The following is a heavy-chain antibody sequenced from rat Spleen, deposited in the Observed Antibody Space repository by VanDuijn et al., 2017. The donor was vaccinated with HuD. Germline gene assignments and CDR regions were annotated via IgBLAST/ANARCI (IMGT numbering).Heavy chain of an antibody. CDR1: GFTFSDYY. CDR3: VRPSAWAYVMDA. CDR2: ISYEGSST. J-gene: IGHJ4*01. V-gene: IGHV5-22*01. D-gene: IGHD1-7*01. Sequence: EVQLVESGGGLVQPGRSLKLSCVASGFTFSDYYMVWVRLAPKKGLEWVASISYEGSSTYYGDSVTGRFTVSRNNAESTLYLQMNSLRSEDTATYYCVRPSAWAYVMDAWGQGVMVTVSS.